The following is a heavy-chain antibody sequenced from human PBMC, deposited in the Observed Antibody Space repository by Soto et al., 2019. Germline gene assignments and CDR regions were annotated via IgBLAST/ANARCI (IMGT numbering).Heavy chain of an antibody. CDR2: IKQDGTEK. V-gene: IGHV3-7*01. CDR1: GFTFSRYW. Sequence: GGSLRLSCAASGFTFSRYWMNWVRQAPGKGLEWVANIKQDGTEKNYVDSVKGRFTISRDNARKSLYLQMDSLRAEDTAVYFCARGDTPMTTGMDSFDIWGQGTMVTVSS. J-gene: IGHJ3*02. CDR3: ARGDTPMTTGMDSFDI. D-gene: IGHD5-18*01.